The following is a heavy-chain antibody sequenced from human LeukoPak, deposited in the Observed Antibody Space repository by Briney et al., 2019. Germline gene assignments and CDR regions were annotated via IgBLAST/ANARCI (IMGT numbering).Heavy chain of an antibody. CDR1: GFTFSSYA. D-gene: IGHD4-17*01. J-gene: IGHJ4*02. CDR2: IIGVGGVP. V-gene: IGHV3-23*01. CDR3: AKEHVYGDYVKLYFDY. Sequence: GGSLRLSCAASGFTFSSYAMSWVRQAPGKGLEWVSAIIGVGGVPYTTHSVKGRFTISRDNSKNTLYLKMNSLRAEDTAVYYCAKEHVYGDYVKLYFDYWGQGTLDTL.